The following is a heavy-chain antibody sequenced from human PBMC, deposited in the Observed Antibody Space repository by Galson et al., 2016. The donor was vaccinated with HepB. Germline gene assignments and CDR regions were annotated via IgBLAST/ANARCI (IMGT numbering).Heavy chain of an antibody. V-gene: IGHV3-53*01. CDR2: VYSTVTT. CDR3: ARDSGTPPPRRGPSSGY. Sequence: SMILSCAASKFSGSNNYMSWFRHAPGAPLNWVTLVYSTVTTSEADAVNRRSTISRDSSKNTLYLQMNSLRAEDTAIYYCARDSGTPPPRRGPSSGYWGQGTLVTVSS. CDR1: KFSGSNNY. J-gene: IGHJ4*02. D-gene: IGHD1-26*01.